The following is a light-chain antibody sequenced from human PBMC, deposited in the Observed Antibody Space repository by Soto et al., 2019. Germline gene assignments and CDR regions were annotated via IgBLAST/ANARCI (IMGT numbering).Light chain of an antibody. Sequence: QSVLTQPPSVSGAPGQRVTISCTGSSSNIGAGYVVHWCQQLPGAAPKLLIFSDNNRPSGVPDRFSGSKSGISASLAITGLQTEDEADYYCQTYDNNSDYVFGTGTKVTVL. CDR1: SSNIGAGYV. CDR3: QTYDNNSDYV. CDR2: SDN. V-gene: IGLV1-40*01. J-gene: IGLJ1*01.